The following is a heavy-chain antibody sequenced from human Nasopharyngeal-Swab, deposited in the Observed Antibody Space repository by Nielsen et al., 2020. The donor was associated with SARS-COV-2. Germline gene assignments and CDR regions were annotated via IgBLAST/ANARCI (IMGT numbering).Heavy chain of an antibody. D-gene: IGHD5-24*01. CDR2: IYYSGST. Sequence: SATLSLTCTVSGGSISSYYWSWIRQPPGKGLEWIGYIYYSGSTNYHPSLKSRVTISVDTSKNQFSLKLSSVTAADTAVYYCARAGGWLQWIDYWGQGTLVTVSS. J-gene: IGHJ4*02. CDR1: GGSISSYY. V-gene: IGHV4-59*01. CDR3: ARAGGWLQWIDY.